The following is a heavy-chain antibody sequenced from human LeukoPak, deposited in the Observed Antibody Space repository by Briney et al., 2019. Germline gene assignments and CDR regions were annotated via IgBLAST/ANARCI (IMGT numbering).Heavy chain of an antibody. CDR1: GGTFSSCA. D-gene: IGHD3-22*01. V-gene: IGHV1-69*01. CDR2: IIPIFGTA. Sequence: GSSVKVSCKASGGTFSSCAISWVRQAPGQGLEWMGGIIPIFGTANYAQKFQGRVTITADESTSTAYMELSSLRSEDTAVYYCARDRQYYYDSSGYYYMQYWGQGTLVTVSS. CDR3: ARDRQYYYDSSGYYYMQY. J-gene: IGHJ4*02.